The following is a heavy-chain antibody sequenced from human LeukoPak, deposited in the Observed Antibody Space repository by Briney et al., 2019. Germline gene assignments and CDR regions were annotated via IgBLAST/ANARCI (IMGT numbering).Heavy chain of an antibody. Sequence: ASVKVSCKASGYSLTTHGITWVRQAPGQGLEWLGWITAYNGNTNYTQKVQGRITMSTDASTSTAYMELRSLRSDDTAVYYCARVFEYGVIGEVRDYWGQGTLVTVSS. J-gene: IGHJ4*02. CDR2: ITAYNGNT. CDR1: GYSLTTHG. V-gene: IGHV1-18*01. CDR3: ARVFEYGVIGEVRDY. D-gene: IGHD2-21*01.